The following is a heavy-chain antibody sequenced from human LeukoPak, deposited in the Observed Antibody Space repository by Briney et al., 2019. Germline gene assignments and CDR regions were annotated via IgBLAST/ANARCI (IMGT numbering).Heavy chain of an antibody. V-gene: IGHV3-48*03. Sequence: GGSLRLSCAASGFTFSSYDMNWVRQTPGKGLEWVSYISSSGSTKYYADSTKGRLTISRDNAKNTLYLQMSGLRAEDTAIYYCARVSSGSYYILDYWGQGTLVTVSS. CDR2: ISSSGSTK. J-gene: IGHJ4*02. CDR3: ARVSSGSYYILDY. D-gene: IGHD1-26*01. CDR1: GFTFSSYD.